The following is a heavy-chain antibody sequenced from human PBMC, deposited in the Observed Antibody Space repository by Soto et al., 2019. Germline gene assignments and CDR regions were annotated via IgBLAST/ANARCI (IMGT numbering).Heavy chain of an antibody. CDR3: ARGGWRQIDY. CDR1: GGSIGSYY. Sequence: QVQLQESGPGLVKPSETLSLTCSVSGGSIGSYYWSWIRQPPGKGLEWIGYIYYSGSTNYNPSLKSRVAISVDTSKNQFSLKLSSVTAAATAVYYCARGGWRQIDYWGQETLVTVSS. CDR2: IYYSGST. D-gene: IGHD3-3*01. V-gene: IGHV4-59*08. J-gene: IGHJ4*02.